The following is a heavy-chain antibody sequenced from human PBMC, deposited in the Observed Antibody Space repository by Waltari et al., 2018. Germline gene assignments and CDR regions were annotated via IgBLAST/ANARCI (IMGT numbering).Heavy chain of an antibody. V-gene: IGHV3-48*01. CDR2: ISSSSSTI. CDR1: GFTFSSYS. CDR3: ARDSLRWPYNWFDP. Sequence: EVQLVESGGGLVQPGGSLRLSCAASGFTFSSYSMNWVRQAPGKGLEWVSYISSSSSTIYYADSVKGRFTISRDNAKNSLYLQMNSLRAEDTAVYYCARDSLRWPYNWFDPWGQGTLVTVSS. J-gene: IGHJ5*02. D-gene: IGHD4-17*01.